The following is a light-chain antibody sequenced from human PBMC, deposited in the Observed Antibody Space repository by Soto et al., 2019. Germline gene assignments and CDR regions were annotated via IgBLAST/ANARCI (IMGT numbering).Light chain of an antibody. Sequence: DIQLTQSPSFLSASLGDRVTITCRASQGIGSYLAWYQQKPGKAPRLLIYAASTLQSGVPSRFSGSGSDTEFTLTISSLQPEDFATYYCQQSYSTPPEKTFGQGTKVEIK. CDR3: QQSYSTPPEKT. J-gene: IGKJ1*01. V-gene: IGKV1-9*01. CDR2: AAS. CDR1: QGIGSY.